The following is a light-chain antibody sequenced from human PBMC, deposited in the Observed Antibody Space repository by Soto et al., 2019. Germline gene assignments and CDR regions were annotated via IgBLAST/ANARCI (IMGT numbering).Light chain of an antibody. Sequence: QSVLTQSPSASGTPGQTVTIFCSGSSSNIGGNFVSWYQHVPGTAPKVLIFMNNQRPSGVPDRFSGSKSGTSASLAISGLRSEDESDYYCAAWDDSLEGVLFGGGTKLTVL. CDR2: MNN. CDR1: SSNIGGNF. J-gene: IGLJ2*01. V-gene: IGLV1-47*01. CDR3: AAWDDSLEGVL.